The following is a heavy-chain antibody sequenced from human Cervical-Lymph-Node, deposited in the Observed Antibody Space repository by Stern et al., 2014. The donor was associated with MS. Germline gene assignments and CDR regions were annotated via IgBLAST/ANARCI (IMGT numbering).Heavy chain of an antibody. CDR1: GFTFSSYG. J-gene: IGHJ5*02. CDR3: AKDRIAAAGTRWFDP. V-gene: IGHV3-30*18. Sequence: VQLVESGGGVVQPGRSLRLSCAASGFTFSSYGMHWVRQAPGKGLEWVAVISYDGSNKYYADSVKGRFTISRDNSKNTLYLQMNSLRAEDTAVYYCAKDRIAAAGTRWFDPWGQGTLVTVSS. D-gene: IGHD6-13*01. CDR2: ISYDGSNK.